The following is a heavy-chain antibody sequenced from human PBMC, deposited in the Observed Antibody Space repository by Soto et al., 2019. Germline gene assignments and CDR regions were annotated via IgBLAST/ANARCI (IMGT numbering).Heavy chain of an antibody. J-gene: IGHJ4*02. CDR3: ARGPDQQRILDY. Sequence: SETLSLTCAVYGGSFSGYYWSWIRQPPGKGLEWIGEINHSGSTNYNPSLKSRVTISVDTSKNQFSLKLSSVTAADTAVYYCARGPDQQRILDYWGQGTLVTVSS. V-gene: IGHV4-34*01. CDR2: INHSGST. D-gene: IGHD6-25*01. CDR1: GGSFSGYY.